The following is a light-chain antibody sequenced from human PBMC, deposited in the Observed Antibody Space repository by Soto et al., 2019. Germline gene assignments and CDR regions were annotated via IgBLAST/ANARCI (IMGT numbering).Light chain of an antibody. CDR3: QQYGSSPPT. V-gene: IGKV3-20*01. CDR2: GAS. Sequence: EIVLTQSPGTLSLSPGERATLSCRASQSVSSSYLAWYQQKPGQAPRLLIYGASSRATGIPDRFSGSGSGTEFTITISRLEPEGSAVYCCQQYGSSPPTFGQGTKVEIK. CDR1: QSVSSSY. J-gene: IGKJ1*01.